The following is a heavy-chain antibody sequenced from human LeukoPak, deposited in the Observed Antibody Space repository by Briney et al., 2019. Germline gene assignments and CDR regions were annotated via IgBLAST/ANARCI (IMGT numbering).Heavy chain of an antibody. Sequence: PGGSLRLSCAASGFTFSSYAMIWVRQAPGKGLEWVSSISGSGGGTYYADSVKGRFTISRDNSKSTLFLQMKGLRAKDTALYYCAKSVRKSSSSWYHGWFDPWGQGTLVTVSS. CDR1: GFTFSSYA. J-gene: IGHJ5*02. V-gene: IGHV3-23*01. CDR3: AKSVRKSSSSWYHGWFDP. CDR2: ISGSGGGT. D-gene: IGHD6-13*01.